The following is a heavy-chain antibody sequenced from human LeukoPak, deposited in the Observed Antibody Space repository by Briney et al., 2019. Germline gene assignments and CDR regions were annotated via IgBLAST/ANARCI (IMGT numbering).Heavy chain of an antibody. CDR3: AKDRSIAARRAFDI. J-gene: IGHJ3*02. D-gene: IGHD6-6*01. CDR2: IWYDGSNK. Sequence: GRSLRLSCAASGFTFSSYGMHWVRQAPGKGLEWVAVIWYDGSNKYYADSVKGRFTISRDNSKNTLYLQMNSLRAEDTAVYYCAKDRSIAARRAFDIWGRGTMVTVSS. V-gene: IGHV3-33*06. CDR1: GFTFSSYG.